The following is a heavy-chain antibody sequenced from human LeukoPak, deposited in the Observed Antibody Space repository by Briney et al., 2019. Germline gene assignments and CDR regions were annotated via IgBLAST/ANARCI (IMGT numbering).Heavy chain of an antibody. V-gene: IGHV5-51*01. CDR2: IYPGDSDT. Sequence: GESLKISCKASGYTLANDWIAWVRQMPGKGLEWMGIIYPGDSDTGYSPSFQGQVTISADMSISTAYLQWSSLKASDTAMYYCARKGSGSYFTGYNWFDSWGQGTLVAVSS. J-gene: IGHJ5*01. CDR3: ARKGSGSYFTGYNWFDS. CDR1: GYTLANDW. D-gene: IGHD3-10*01.